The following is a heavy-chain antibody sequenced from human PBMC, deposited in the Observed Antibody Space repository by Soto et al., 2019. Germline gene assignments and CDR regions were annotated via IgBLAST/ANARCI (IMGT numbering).Heavy chain of an antibody. Sequence: PSETLSLTCSVSGYSISRGYYWGWIRQPPGKDLEWLGSVFHGGNTYDNPSLKSPVTISLDTSKNQFSLRLASVTAADTALYYCVRTNVSTGRVYFDYLGQLILVTVCS. CDR1: GYSISRGYY. V-gene: IGHV4-38-2*01. J-gene: IGHJ4*02. CDR2: VFHGGNT. CDR3: VRTNVSTGRVYFDY. D-gene: IGHD3-16*01.